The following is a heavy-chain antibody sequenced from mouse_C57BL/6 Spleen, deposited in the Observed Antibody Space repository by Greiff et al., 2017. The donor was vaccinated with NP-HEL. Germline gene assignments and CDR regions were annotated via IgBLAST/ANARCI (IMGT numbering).Heavy chain of an antibody. D-gene: IGHD1-1*01. Sequence: QVQLKESGPELVKPGASVKISCKASGYSFTSYYIHWVKQRPGQGLEWIGWIYPGSGNTKYNEKFKGKATLTADTSSSTAYMQLSSLTSEDSAVYYCARLDYGSSYDYWGKGTTLTVSS. V-gene: IGHV1-66*01. CDR2: IYPGSGNT. CDR1: GYSFTSYY. J-gene: IGHJ2*01. CDR3: ARLDYGSSYDY.